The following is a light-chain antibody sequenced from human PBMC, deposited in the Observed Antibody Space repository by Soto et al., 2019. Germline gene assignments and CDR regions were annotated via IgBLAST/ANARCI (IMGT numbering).Light chain of an antibody. V-gene: IGKV3-20*01. J-gene: IGKJ4*01. CDR3: QQYGNSPPT. CDR2: GAS. Sequence: EIVLTQSPGTLSLSPGERATLSCRASQSLSSIYLAWYQQKPGQAPRLLIYGASSRATGIPDRFIGSGSATDFTLTISRLEPEDFAVYHCQQYGNSPPTFGGGTKVEI. CDR1: QSLSSIY.